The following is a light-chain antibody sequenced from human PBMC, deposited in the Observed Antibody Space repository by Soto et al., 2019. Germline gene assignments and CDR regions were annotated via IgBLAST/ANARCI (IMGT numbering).Light chain of an antibody. CDR1: QTISSY. V-gene: IGKV1-39*01. Sequence: DIQMTQSPSSLSASVGDRVTITCRASQTISSYLNWYKQKPGKAPKLLIYAASTLESGVPSRFSGNRSGTDFTLTISSLQPEDFATYYCQQSSRTPWTFGQGTKVEIK. CDR2: AAS. J-gene: IGKJ1*01. CDR3: QQSSRTPWT.